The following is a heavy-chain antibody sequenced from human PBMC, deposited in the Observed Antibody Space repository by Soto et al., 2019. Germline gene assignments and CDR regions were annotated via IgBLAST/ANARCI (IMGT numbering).Heavy chain of an antibody. Sequence: QVQLVESGGGVVQPGRSLRLSCAASGFTFSSYGMYWVRQAPGKGLEWVAVISYDGSNKYYADSVKGRFTISRDNSKNTLYLQMNSLRAEDTAVYYCAKDHHVYVSFRLDYWGQGTLVTVSS. D-gene: IGHD3-10*01. J-gene: IGHJ4*02. CDR2: ISYDGSNK. V-gene: IGHV3-30*18. CDR1: GFTFSSYG. CDR3: AKDHHVYVSFRLDY.